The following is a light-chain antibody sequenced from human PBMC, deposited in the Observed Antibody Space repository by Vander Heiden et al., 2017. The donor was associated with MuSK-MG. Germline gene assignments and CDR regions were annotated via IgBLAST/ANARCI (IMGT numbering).Light chain of an antibody. CDR3: QQYDNLPFT. V-gene: IGKV1-33*01. CDR1: QDISNY. J-gene: IGKJ3*01. CDR2: DAS. Sequence: DLQMTQSPSSLSASVGDRVTITCQASQDISNYLNWYQQKPGKAPKLLIYDASNLETGVPSRCSGSGSGTDFTFTIRSLQPEDVETYYCQQYDNLPFTFGPGTKVEIK.